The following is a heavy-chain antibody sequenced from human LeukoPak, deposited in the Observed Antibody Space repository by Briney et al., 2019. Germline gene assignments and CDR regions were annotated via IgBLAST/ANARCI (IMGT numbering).Heavy chain of an antibody. CDR3: ATTDGVYFDY. CDR2: IKQDGSNK. Sequence: QPGGSLRLSCAASGFTFSSYWMSWVRQAPGKGLEWVANIKQDGSNKYYADSVKGRFTISRDNSKNTLYLQMNSLRAEDTAVYYCATTDGVYFDYWGQGTLVTVSS. CDR1: GFTFSSYW. J-gene: IGHJ4*02. D-gene: IGHD3-10*01. V-gene: IGHV3-7*01.